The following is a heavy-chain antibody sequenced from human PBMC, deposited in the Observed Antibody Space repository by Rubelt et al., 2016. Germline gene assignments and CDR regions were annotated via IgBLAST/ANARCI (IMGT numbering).Heavy chain of an antibody. CDR2: IYYSGSI. Sequence: QVQLQESGPGLVKPSETLSLTCTVSGGSISSYYWSWIRQPPGKGLEWIGYIYYSGSINYNPSLKSRVTLSVDGAKNQFSRKLSSVTAADTALYYGARDVQRGSIWFGERGWFDPWGQGTLVTVSS. CDR3: ARDVQRGSIWFGERGWFDP. CDR1: GGSISSYY. J-gene: IGHJ5*02. D-gene: IGHD3-10*01. V-gene: IGHV4-59*01.